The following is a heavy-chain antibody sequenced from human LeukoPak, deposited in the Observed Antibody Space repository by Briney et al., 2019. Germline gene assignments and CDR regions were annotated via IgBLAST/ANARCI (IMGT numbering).Heavy chain of an antibody. CDR1: GFTFSSYS. J-gene: IGHJ6*03. D-gene: IGHD5-24*01. V-gene: IGHV3-21*01. Sequence: GGSLRLSCAASGFTFSSYSMNWVRQAPGKGLEWVSSISSSSSYIYYADSVKGRFTISRDNAKNSLYLQMNSLRAEDTAVYYCAGVKGGYNLLAYYYMDVWGKGTTVTISS. CDR3: AGVKGGYNLLAYYYMDV. CDR2: ISSSSSYI.